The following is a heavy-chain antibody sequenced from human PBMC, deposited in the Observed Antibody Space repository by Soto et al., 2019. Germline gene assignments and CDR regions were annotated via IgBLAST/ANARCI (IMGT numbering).Heavy chain of an antibody. V-gene: IGHV1-69*13. CDR2: IIPIFGTA. D-gene: IGHD3-22*01. Sequence: ASVKVSFKASGGTFSSYAISWVRQAPGQGLEWMGGIIPIFGTANYAQKFQGRVTITADESTSTAYMELSSLRSEDTAVYYCARDRYYYDSSGSASWFDPWGQGTLVTVSS. CDR3: ARDRYYYDSSGSASWFDP. J-gene: IGHJ5*02. CDR1: GGTFSSYA.